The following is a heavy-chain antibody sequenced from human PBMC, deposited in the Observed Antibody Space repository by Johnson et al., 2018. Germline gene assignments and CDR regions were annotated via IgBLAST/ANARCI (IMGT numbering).Heavy chain of an antibody. J-gene: IGHJ1*01. V-gene: IGHV3-23*04. D-gene: IGHD3-10*01. CDR1: GFTFSSYA. CDR2: ISASGAGT. Sequence: VQLVQSGGGLVQPGGSLRLSCAASGFTFSSYAMNWVRQAPGKGLEWVSVISASGAGTYYADSVKGRFTISRDNSRNTLYLQMNSLRAEETAVYYCAKDRRSGSSNFQHWGQGTLVTVSS. CDR3: AKDRRSGSSNFQH.